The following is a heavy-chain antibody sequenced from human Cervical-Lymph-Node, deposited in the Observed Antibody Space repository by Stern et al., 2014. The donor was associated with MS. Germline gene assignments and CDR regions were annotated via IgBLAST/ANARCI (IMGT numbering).Heavy chain of an antibody. V-gene: IGHV1-2*06. CDR2: INPNNGGT. Sequence: QVQLGQSGAEVKKPGASVKVSCKASGYTFTGYYIHWVRQAPGQGLEWMGRINPNNGGTNYAQKFQGRVTMTRDTSISTAYMELSRLRSDDTAVYYCARDDFGGYYAMDVWGQGTTVTVSS. CDR1: GYTFTGYY. D-gene: IGHD3/OR15-3a*01. J-gene: IGHJ6*02. CDR3: ARDDFGGYYAMDV.